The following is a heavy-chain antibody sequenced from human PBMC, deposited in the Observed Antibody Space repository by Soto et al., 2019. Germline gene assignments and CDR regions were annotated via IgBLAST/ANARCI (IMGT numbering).Heavy chain of an antibody. J-gene: IGHJ4*02. V-gene: IGHV1-69*02. D-gene: IGHD3-10*01. Sequence: QVQLVQSVAEVKKPGASVKVSCKASAGTFDTYSIMWVRQAPGQGLEWMGRTIPAIDLINYAQKFQGRFTITVDKSTTTVYMELRSLRYEDTAIYYCARTGSFDYWGQGTLVTVSS. CDR2: TIPAIDLI. CDR3: ARTGSFDY. CDR1: AGTFDTYS.